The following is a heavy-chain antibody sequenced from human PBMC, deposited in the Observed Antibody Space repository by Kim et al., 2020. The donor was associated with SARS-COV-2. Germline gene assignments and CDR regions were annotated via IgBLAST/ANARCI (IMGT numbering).Heavy chain of an antibody. V-gene: IGHV4-34*01. CDR1: GGSFSGYY. CDR3: ARVSGGSLRYFDWLLSRGMDV. Sequence: SETLSLTCAVYGGSFSGYYWSWIRQPPGKGLEWIGEINHSGSTNYNPSLKSRVTISVDTSKNQFSLKLSSVTAADTAVYYCARVSGGSLRYFDWLLSRGMDVWGQGTTVTVSS. J-gene: IGHJ6*02. CDR2: INHSGST. D-gene: IGHD3-9*01.